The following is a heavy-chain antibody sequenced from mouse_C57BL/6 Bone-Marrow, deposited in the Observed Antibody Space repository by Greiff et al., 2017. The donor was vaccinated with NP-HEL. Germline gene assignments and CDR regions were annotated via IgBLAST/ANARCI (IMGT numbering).Heavy chain of an antibody. J-gene: IGHJ3*01. CDR2: IDPCGSYT. Sequence: VQLQQPGAELVKPGASVKLSCKASGYTFTSYWMQWVKQRPGQGLEWIGEIDPCGSYTNYNQKFKGKATLTVDTSSSTAYMQLSSLTSEDSAVYYCAIYYGSSWGMDYWGQGTLVTVSA. CDR3: AIYYGSSWGMDY. CDR1: GYTFTSYW. D-gene: IGHD1-1*01. V-gene: IGHV1-50*01.